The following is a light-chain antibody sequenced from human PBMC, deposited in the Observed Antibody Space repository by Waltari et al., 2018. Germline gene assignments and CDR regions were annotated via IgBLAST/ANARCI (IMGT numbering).Light chain of an antibody. CDR2: AVS. CDR1: QSVRNN. CDR3: QHYYGWSRT. Sequence: EIVMTQSPATLSVSPGETATLSGRASQSVRNNLAWYRQIGVQSPRLLLYAVSTRAVGVPERFSGSGSGTDFTLTITDLQSEDFAIYYCQHYYGWSRTFGQGTKV. V-gene: IGKV3-15*01. J-gene: IGKJ1*01.